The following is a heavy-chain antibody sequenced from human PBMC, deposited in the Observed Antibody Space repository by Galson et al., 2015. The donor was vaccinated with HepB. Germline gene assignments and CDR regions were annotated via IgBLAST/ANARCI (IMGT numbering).Heavy chain of an antibody. CDR1: GFTFSSFA. J-gene: IGHJ5*02. Sequence: LRLSCAASGFTFSSFAMSWVRQPPGKGLEWVSSISKSATVTYYVDSAKGRFTISRDDSKSTLYLQMNGLRAEDTAIYYCATGFKLAGAAWGQGTLVTVSS. CDR3: ATGFKLAGAA. D-gene: IGHD6-19*01. V-gene: IGHV3-23*01. CDR2: ISKSATVT.